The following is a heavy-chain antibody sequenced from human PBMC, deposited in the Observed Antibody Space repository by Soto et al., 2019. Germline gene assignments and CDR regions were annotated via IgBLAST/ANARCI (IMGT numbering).Heavy chain of an antibody. CDR1: GFTFSSYA. V-gene: IGHV3-23*01. CDR2: ISGSGGST. Sequence: VGSLRLSCAASGFTFSSYAMSWVRQAPGKGLEWVSAISGSGGSTYYADSVKGRFTISRDNSKNTLYLQMNSLRAEDTAVYYCAKVKGATKGNIDYWGQGTLVTVSS. J-gene: IGHJ4*02. CDR3: AKVKGATKGNIDY. D-gene: IGHD1-26*01.